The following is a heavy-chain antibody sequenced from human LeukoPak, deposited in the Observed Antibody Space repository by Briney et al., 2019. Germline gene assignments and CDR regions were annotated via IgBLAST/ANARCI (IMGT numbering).Heavy chain of an antibody. Sequence: GGSLRLSCAASGFTFSSYSMNWVRQAPGKGLEWVSSISSSSSYIYYADSVKGRFTISRDNAKNSLYLQMNSLRAEDTAVYYCASLGNSNYMDVWGKGTTVTVSS. J-gene: IGHJ6*03. CDR2: ISSSSSYI. CDR1: GFTFSSYS. V-gene: IGHV3-21*01. CDR3: ASLGNSNYMDV. D-gene: IGHD1-7*01.